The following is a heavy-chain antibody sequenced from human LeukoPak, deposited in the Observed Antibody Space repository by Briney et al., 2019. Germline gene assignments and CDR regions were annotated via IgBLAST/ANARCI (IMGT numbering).Heavy chain of an antibody. J-gene: IGHJ4*02. CDR1: GFTFSDYY. V-gene: IGHV3-23*01. CDR2: ISGDAHST. Sequence: GGSLRLSCAASGFTFSDYYMSWIRQAPGKGLEWVSAISGDAHSTYYADPLKGRFTISRDNSKNTLYLQMNSLRAADTATYFCVKDAPLPFDFWGQGALVIVSS. CDR3: VKDAPLPFDF.